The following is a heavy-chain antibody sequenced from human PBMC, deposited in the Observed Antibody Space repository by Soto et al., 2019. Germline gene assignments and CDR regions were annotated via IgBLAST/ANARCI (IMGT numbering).Heavy chain of an antibody. Sequence: QVQLVQSGAEVKKPGSSVKVSCKASGGTFSSYAISWVRQAPGQGLEWMGGIIPIFGTANYAQKFQGRVTITADKSTSTDYMELSSLRSEDTAVYYCARTGETGGYYYYGMDVWGQGTTVTVSS. CDR2: IIPIFGTA. CDR1: GGTFSSYA. D-gene: IGHD3-10*01. CDR3: ARTGETGGYYYYGMDV. V-gene: IGHV1-69*06. J-gene: IGHJ6*02.